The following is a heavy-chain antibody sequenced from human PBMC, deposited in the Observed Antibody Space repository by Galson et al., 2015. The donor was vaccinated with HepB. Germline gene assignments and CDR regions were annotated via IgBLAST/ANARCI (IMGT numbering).Heavy chain of an antibody. Sequence: SVKVSCKASGCTFSSFPISWVRQAPGQGLKWLGGIIPLFGTANYAQKFQGRVTITADESTSTAYMELSSLRSEDTAVYYCVRDGVRGYGDHWGQGTLVTVSS. CDR2: IIPLFGTA. J-gene: IGHJ4*02. CDR3: VRDGVRGYGDH. V-gene: IGHV1-69*13. D-gene: IGHD3-10*01. CDR1: GCTFSSFP.